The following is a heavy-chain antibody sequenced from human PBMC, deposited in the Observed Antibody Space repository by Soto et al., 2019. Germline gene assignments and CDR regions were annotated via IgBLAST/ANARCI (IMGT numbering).Heavy chain of an antibody. CDR2: ISYDGTNK. J-gene: IGHJ6*02. Sequence: QVQLVESGGGEVQPGRSLTISCAASGFTFSTYGMHWVRQTPGKGLEWVAVISYDGTNKFYSDSVKGRFTISRDNFKNTLTLKMNSRRADDTAVYSCAKDLQSYGDYDYYCYGMDVWGLGTRVTVSS. CDR3: AKDLQSYGDYDYYCYGMDV. V-gene: IGHV3-30*18. D-gene: IGHD4-17*01. CDR1: GFTFSTYG.